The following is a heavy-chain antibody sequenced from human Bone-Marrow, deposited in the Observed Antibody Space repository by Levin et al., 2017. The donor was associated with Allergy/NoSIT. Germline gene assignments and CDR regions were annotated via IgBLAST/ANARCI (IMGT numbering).Heavy chain of an antibody. J-gene: IGHJ5*02. Sequence: PSETLSLTCAVYGGSFSGYYWSWIRQPPGKGLEWIGEINHSGSTNYNPSLKSRVTISVDTSKNQFSLKLSSVTAADTAVYYCARRTIFGETTNDWFDPWGQGTLVTVSS. CDR1: GGSFSGYY. V-gene: IGHV4-34*01. D-gene: IGHD3-3*01. CDR3: ARRTIFGETTNDWFDP. CDR2: INHSGST.